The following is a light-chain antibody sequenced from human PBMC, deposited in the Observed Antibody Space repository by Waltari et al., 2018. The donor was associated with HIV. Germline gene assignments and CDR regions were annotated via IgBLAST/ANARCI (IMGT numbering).Light chain of an antibody. Sequence: DIVMTQSPDSLAVSLGERATINCQSRQSVLYSSNNKNYFAWYQQKPGQPPKLLIYWASTRESGVPDRFSGSGSGTDFTLTISSLQAEDVAVYYCQQYYTNPRTFGQGTKVEIK. CDR1: QSVLYSSNNKNY. CDR3: QQYYTNPRT. CDR2: WAS. J-gene: IGKJ1*01. V-gene: IGKV4-1*01.